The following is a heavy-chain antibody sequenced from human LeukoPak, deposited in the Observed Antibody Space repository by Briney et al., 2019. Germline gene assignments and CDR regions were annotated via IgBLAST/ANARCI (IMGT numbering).Heavy chain of an antibody. J-gene: IGHJ3*02. D-gene: IGHD3-16*02. Sequence: GASVNVSYKASGGTFNSYAISWVGQAPGQGREWMGGIIPIFGTANYAQKFQGRVTITADKSTSTAYMELSSLRSEDTAVYYCARPLIADAFDIWGQGTMVTVSS. V-gene: IGHV1-69*06. CDR1: GGTFNSYA. CDR2: IIPIFGTA. CDR3: ARPLIADAFDI.